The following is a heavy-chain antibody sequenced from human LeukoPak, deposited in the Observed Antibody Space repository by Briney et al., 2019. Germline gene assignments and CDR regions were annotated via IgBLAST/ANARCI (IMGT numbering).Heavy chain of an antibody. CDR2: IYTSGST. Sequence: SETLSLTCTVSGGSISSSSYYWGWIRQPPGKGLEWIGRIYTSGSTNYNPSLKSRVTMSVDTSKNQFSLKLSSVTAADTAVYYCARGKGYFDYWGQGTLVTVSS. CDR3: ARGKGYFDY. V-gene: IGHV4-39*07. CDR1: GGSISSSSYY. J-gene: IGHJ4*02.